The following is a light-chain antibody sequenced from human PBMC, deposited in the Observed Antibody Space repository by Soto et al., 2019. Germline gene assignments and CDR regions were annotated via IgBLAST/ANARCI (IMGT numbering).Light chain of an antibody. CDR3: CSYAGSSTWV. Sequence: QSALTQPASVSGSPGQSITISCTGTSSEVGSYNLVSWYQQHPGKAPKLMIYEVSKRPSGVSNRFSGSKSGNTASLTISGLQAEDEADYYCCSYAGSSTWVFGGGTQLTVL. CDR1: SSEVGSYNL. V-gene: IGLV2-23*02. J-gene: IGLJ3*02. CDR2: EVS.